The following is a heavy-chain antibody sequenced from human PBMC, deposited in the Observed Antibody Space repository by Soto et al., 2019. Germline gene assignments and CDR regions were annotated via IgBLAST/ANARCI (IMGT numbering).Heavy chain of an antibody. V-gene: IGHV1-18*01. CDR1: GYTFTSYG. D-gene: IGHD3-22*01. J-gene: IGHJ5*02. CDR3: ARDVRSGYYYAWFDP. Sequence: GASVKVSCKASGYTFTSYGISWVRQAPGQGLEWMGWISAYNGKTNYAQKLQGRVTMTTDTSTSTAYMELRSLRSDDTAVYYCARDVRSGYYYAWFDPSVQGTLVAVYS. CDR2: ISAYNGKT.